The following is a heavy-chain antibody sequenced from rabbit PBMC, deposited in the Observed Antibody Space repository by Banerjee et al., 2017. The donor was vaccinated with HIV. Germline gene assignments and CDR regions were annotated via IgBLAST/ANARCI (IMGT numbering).Heavy chain of an antibody. CDR2: IYISSGST. J-gene: IGHJ4*01. CDR3: ARGAGYAGYGYASYYFNL. D-gene: IGHD6-1*01. CDR1: GIDFSADYY. Sequence: QEQLVESGGDLVKPGGTLTLTCKASGIDFSADYYFWWARQAPGKGLELIACIYISSGSTDYASWVNGRFTVSKTSSTTVTLQMTSLTAADTATYFCARGAGYAGYGYASYYFNLWGPGTLVTVS. V-gene: IGHV1S45*01.